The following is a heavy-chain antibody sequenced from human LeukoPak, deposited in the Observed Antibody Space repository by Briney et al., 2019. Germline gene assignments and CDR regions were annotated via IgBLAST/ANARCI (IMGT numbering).Heavy chain of an antibody. CDR2: IIPIFGTA. Sequence: SVKVSCKASGGTFSSYAISWVRQAPGQGLEWMGGIIPIFGTANYAQKFQGRVTITADESTSTAYMELSSLRSEDTAVYYCARETHYDILTGYYRSWFDPWGQGTLVTVSS. CDR3: ARETHYDILTGYYRSWFDP. V-gene: IGHV1-69*13. CDR1: GGTFSSYA. D-gene: IGHD3-9*01. J-gene: IGHJ5*02.